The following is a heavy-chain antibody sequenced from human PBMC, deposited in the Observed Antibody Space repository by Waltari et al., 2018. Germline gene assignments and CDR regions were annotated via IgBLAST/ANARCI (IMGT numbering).Heavy chain of an antibody. V-gene: IGHV2-5*01. J-gene: IGHJ3*02. Sequence: QITLKESGPTLVKPTQTLTLTCTFSGFSLSTSGVGVGWIRQPPGKALEWLALIYWNDDKRYSPSLKSRLTITKDTSKNQVVLTMTNMDPVDTATYYCAHRRTCIVGAKDAFDIWGQGTMVTVSS. CDR1: GFSLSTSGVG. CDR2: IYWNDDK. CDR3: AHRRTCIVGAKDAFDI. D-gene: IGHD1-26*01.